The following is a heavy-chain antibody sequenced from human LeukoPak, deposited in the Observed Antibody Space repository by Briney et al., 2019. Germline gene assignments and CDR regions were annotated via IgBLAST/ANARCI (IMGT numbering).Heavy chain of an antibody. V-gene: IGHV4-34*01. CDR2: INHSGST. CDR1: GGSFSGHY. J-gene: IGHJ4*02. Sequence: SETLSLTCAVYGGSFSGHYWTWIRQPPGKGLEWIGEINHSGSTNYSPSLKSRVTISVDTSKNQFSLKLSSVTAADTAVYYCARTDEKRIFGSASSYRGRPVDYWGQGTLVTVSS. D-gene: IGHD3-10*01. CDR3: ARTDEKRIFGSASSYRGRPVDY.